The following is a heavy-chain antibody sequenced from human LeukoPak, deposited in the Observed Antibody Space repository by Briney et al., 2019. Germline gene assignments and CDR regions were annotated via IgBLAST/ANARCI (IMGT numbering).Heavy chain of an antibody. Sequence: GGSLRLSCAVSGSTVTSNYMNWLRQPPGKGLEWVSVIFSGGATGYAESVKGRFTISRDNSKNTLYLQMNSLRAEDTAVYYCAKRGPQVGATSLDYWGQGTLVTVSS. CDR3: AKRGPQVGATSLDY. CDR2: IFSGGAT. CDR1: GSTVTSNY. D-gene: IGHD1-26*01. J-gene: IGHJ4*02. V-gene: IGHV3-53*01.